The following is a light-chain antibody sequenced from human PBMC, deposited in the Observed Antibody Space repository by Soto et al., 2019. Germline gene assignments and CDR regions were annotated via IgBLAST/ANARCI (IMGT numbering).Light chain of an antibody. CDR3: SSWDDSLSGVV. CDR1: NSNIGSNT. V-gene: IGLV1-44*01. Sequence: QSVLTQPPSASGTPGQRVTISCSGSNSNIGSNTVNWYQQLPGTAPKLLIYYDNLRPSGVPDRISASKSGTSASLAIRGLQSDDEADYFCSSWDDSLSGVVFGRGTQLTVL. J-gene: IGLJ2*01. CDR2: YDN.